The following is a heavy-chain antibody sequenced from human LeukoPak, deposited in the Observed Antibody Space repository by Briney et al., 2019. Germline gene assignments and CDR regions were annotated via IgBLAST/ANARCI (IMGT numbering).Heavy chain of an antibody. V-gene: IGHV4-59*01. J-gene: IGHJ4*02. CDR2: IYYSGST. Sequence: PSETLSLTCTVSGGSISSYYWSWIRQPPGKGLEWIGYIYYSGSTNYNPSPKSRVIISVDTSKNQFSLKLSSVTAADTAVYYCARSDYFDYWGQGTLVTVSS. CDR3: ARSDYFDY. CDR1: GGSISSYY.